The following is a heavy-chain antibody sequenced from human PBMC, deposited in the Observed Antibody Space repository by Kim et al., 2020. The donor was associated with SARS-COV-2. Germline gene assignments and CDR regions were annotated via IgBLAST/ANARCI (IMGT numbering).Heavy chain of an antibody. CDR3: AKVFYIPPYSKLIDY. CDR2: ICGSGGST. D-gene: IGHD2-21*01. Sequence: GGSLRLSCAASGFTFNNYAMSWVRQAPGKGLEWVSSICGSGGSTHYPDSLKGRFTISRDNSKNTLYLQMNSLTAEDTAVYYCAKVFYIPPYSKLIDYWGQGTPVTASS. CDR1: GFTFNNYA. J-gene: IGHJ4*02. V-gene: IGHV3-23*01.